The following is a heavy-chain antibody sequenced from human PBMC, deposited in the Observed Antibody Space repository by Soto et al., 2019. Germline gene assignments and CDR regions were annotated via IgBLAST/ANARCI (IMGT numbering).Heavy chain of an antibody. Sequence: PSETLSLTCAVYGGSFSGYFCTLIRHPPFRCLEWIVEINHSGSTNYNPSLKSRVTMSVDTSKNQFSLKLRSVTAADMALYYCARGIVMTVGVQGGAPDRYYFDSWGHGTLVTVS. V-gene: IGHV4-34*01. J-gene: IGHJ4*01. D-gene: IGHD3-22*01. CDR1: GGSFSGYF. CDR3: ARGIVMTVGVQGGAPDRYYFDS. CDR2: INHSGST.